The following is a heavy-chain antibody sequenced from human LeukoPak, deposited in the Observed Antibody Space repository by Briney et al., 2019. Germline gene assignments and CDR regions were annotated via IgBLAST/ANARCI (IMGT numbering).Heavy chain of an antibody. CDR1: GFTFDDYA. D-gene: IGHD2-15*01. Sequence: GGSLRLSCAASGFTFDDYAMHWVRQAPGKGLEWGSGISWNSGSIGYADSVKGRFTISRDNAKNSLYRQMNSLSAEDTALYYSAKGGWGESSDIVVVVAATFDYWGQGTLVTVSS. CDR2: ISWNSGSI. J-gene: IGHJ4*02. V-gene: IGHV3-9*01. CDR3: AKGGWGESSDIVVVVAATFDY.